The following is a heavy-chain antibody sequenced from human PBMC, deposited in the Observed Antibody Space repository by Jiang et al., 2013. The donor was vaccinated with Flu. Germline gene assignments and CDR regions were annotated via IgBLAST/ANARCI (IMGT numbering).Heavy chain of an antibody. CDR1: GFTFSDYY. CDR2: SVILKIP. D-gene: IGHD5/OR15-5a*01. V-gene: IGHV3-11*01. CDR3: ARSTSVYGSSGAYEYYFYMDV. J-gene: IGHJ6*03. Sequence: SCAASGFTFSDYYMTWIRRLQARGWSGFHISVILKIPNTTRTSVKGRFTISRDNAKNSLYLQMNSLRAEDSAVYYCARSTSVYGSSGAYEYYFYMDVWGKGTTVSVSS.